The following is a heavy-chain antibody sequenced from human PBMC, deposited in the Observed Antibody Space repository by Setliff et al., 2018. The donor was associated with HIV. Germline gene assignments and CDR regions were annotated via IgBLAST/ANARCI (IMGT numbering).Heavy chain of an antibody. J-gene: IGHJ4*02. V-gene: IGHV4-31*03. Sequence: LSLTCSVSGGSINSGAYHWTWIRQAPGKGLEWIVHIYYSGTSYSNPSLQSRLTMSLDTSKKLLSLKLTSVTAADTAVYFCARGVNIRDSFDYWGQGTLVTVSS. CDR3: ARGVNIRDSFDY. CDR1: GGSINSGAYH. CDR2: IYYSGTS.